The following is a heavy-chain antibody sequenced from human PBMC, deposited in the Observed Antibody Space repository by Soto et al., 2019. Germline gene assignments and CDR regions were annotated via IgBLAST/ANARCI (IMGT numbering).Heavy chain of an antibody. CDR1: GGSISSTSNY. D-gene: IGHD1-1*01. CDR2: IYYSGST. V-gene: IGHV4-39*01. Sequence: ETLSLTCTVSGGSISSTSNYWGWHRQPPGQGLEWNGSIYYSGSTYYNPSLKSRVTISVDTSKSQYSLKMRSVTAADTAVYYCASQKGTGTYSDYYGMDVWGQGTTVTVSS. CDR3: ASQKGTGTYSDYYGMDV. J-gene: IGHJ6*02.